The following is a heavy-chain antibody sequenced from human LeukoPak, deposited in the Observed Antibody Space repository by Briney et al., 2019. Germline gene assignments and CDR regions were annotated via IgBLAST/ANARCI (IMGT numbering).Heavy chain of an antibody. Sequence: GGSLRLSCAASGFIFSSYSMNWVRQAPGKGLEWVSYISSASNTIYYADSVKGRFTISRDNAKNSLYLQMNSLRAEDTAMYYCARDGWFGDYNWFDPWGQGTLVTVSS. J-gene: IGHJ5*02. CDR2: ISSASNTI. CDR3: ARDGWFGDYNWFDP. D-gene: IGHD3-10*01. CDR1: GFIFSSYS. V-gene: IGHV3-48*01.